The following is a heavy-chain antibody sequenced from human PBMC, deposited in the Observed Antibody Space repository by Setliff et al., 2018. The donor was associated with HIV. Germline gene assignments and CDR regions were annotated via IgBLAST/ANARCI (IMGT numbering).Heavy chain of an antibody. V-gene: IGHV3-66*02. CDR2: IYSSGDT. CDR1: GFSVSSSY. Sequence: PGGSLRLSCAASGFSVSSSYMSWVRQTPGEGLEWVSSIYSSGDTYHADSVKGRFTISRDNSKNMMNLQMNSLRAEDMAVYYCARGITIFGVALNPEFDYWGQGTLVTVSS. D-gene: IGHD3-3*01. J-gene: IGHJ4*02. CDR3: ARGITIFGVALNPEFDY.